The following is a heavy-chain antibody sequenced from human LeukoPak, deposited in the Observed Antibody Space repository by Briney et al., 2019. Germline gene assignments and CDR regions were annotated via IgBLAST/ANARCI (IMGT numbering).Heavy chain of an antibody. V-gene: IGHV3-30-3*01. CDR2: ISYDGSNK. CDR3: ARQATVPFDY. J-gene: IGHJ4*02. Sequence: AGGSLRLSCVASGFAFTSDAMHWVRQAPGKGLEWVAVISYDGSNKYYADSVKGRFTISRDNSKNTLYLQMNSLRAEDTAVYYCARQATVPFDYWGQGTLVTVSS. D-gene: IGHD4-17*01. CDR1: GFAFTSDA.